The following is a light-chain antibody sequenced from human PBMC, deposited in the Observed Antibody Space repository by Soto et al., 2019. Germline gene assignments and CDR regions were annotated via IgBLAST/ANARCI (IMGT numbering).Light chain of an antibody. Sequence: EIVMTQSPATLSVSPGERATLSCRASQSVSSNLAWYQQKPGQAPRLLIYGASTRATGIPARFSGSGSGTEFTLTSSSLQYEDFAVYYCQQYNNWPPMYTFGQGTKLEIK. V-gene: IGKV3-15*01. CDR3: QQYNNWPPMYT. J-gene: IGKJ2*01. CDR1: QSVSSN. CDR2: GAS.